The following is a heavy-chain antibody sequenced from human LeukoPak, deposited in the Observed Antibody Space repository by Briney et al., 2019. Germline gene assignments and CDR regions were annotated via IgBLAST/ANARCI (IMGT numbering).Heavy chain of an antibody. CDR1: GGSISSGSYY. Sequence: PSQTLSLTCTVSGGSISSGSYYWSWIRQPAGKGLEWIGRIYTSGSTNYNPSLKSRVTISVDTSKNQFSLKLSSVTAADTAVYYCTRDSRSSSLDYWGQGTLVTVSS. J-gene: IGHJ4*02. CDR2: IYTSGST. D-gene: IGHD2-2*01. CDR3: TRDSRSSSLDY. V-gene: IGHV4-61*02.